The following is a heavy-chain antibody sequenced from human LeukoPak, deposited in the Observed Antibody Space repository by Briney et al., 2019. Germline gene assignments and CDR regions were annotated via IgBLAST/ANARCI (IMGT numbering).Heavy chain of an antibody. D-gene: IGHD6-6*01. CDR1: EYTFTSYY. V-gene: IGHV1-46*01. Sequence: ASVEVSCKASEYTFTSYYMHWVRQAPGQGLEWMGIINPSGGSTSYAQKFQGRVTMTRDTSTSTVYMELSSLRSEDTAVYYCARDHSSSYYFDYWGQGTLVTVSS. CDR3: ARDHSSSYYFDY. J-gene: IGHJ4*02. CDR2: INPSGGST.